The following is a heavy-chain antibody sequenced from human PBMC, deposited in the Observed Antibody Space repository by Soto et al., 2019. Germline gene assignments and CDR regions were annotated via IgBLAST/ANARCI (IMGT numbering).Heavy chain of an antibody. D-gene: IGHD3-16*01. CDR3: AAGYGRYGDQSGFDY. J-gene: IGHJ4*02. Sequence: QVQLVQSGAEVKKPGSSVKVSCKASGGTFSSYAISWVRQAPGQGLEWMGGIIPIFGTANYAQKFQGRVKIXXDXSXTTAYIDRSSLRSEDTDGYYGAAGYGRYGDQSGFDYWGQGPLVTVSS. CDR1: GGTFSSYA. CDR2: IIPIFGTA. V-gene: IGHV1-69*12.